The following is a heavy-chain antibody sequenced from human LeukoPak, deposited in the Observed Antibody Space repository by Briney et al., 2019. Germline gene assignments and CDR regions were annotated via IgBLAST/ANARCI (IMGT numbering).Heavy chain of an antibody. CDR3: ARGSRRGYSYGSTPLTY. J-gene: IGHJ4*02. V-gene: IGHV1-18*01. D-gene: IGHD5-18*01. Sequence: GASVKVSCKASGHTFTSYGISWVRQAPGQGLEWMGWISAYNGNTNYAQKLQGRVTMTTDTSTSTAYMELRSLRSDDTAVYYCARGSRRGYSYGSTPLTYWGQGTLVTVSS. CDR2: ISAYNGNT. CDR1: GHTFTSYG.